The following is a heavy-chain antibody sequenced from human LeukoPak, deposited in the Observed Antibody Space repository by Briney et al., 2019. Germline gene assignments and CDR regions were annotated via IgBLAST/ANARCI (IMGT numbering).Heavy chain of an antibody. CDR3: ARQGDTREDFDY. J-gene: IGHJ4*02. D-gene: IGHD3-10*01. V-gene: IGHV4-59*08. CDR1: GGSISSYY. CDR2: IYYSGST. Sequence: PSETLSLTCTVSGGSISSYYWSWIRQPPGKGLEWIGYIYYSGSTNYNPSLKSRVTISVDTSKNQFSLKLSSVTAADTAVYYYARQGDTREDFDYWGQGTLVTVSS.